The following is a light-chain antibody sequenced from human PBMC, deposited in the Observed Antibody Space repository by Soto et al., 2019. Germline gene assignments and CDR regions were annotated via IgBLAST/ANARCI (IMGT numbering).Light chain of an antibody. CDR2: LNSDGSH. V-gene: IGLV4-69*01. CDR3: QTWVTGSRV. CDR1: SGHSSYA. Sequence: QLVLTQSPSASASLGASVTLTCTLTSGHSSYAIAWHQQQPENAPRYLIKLNSDGSHIKGDGIPDRFSGSSSGAERYLTISSLQSEDEADYYCQTWVTGSRVFGGGTKVTVL. J-gene: IGLJ2*01.